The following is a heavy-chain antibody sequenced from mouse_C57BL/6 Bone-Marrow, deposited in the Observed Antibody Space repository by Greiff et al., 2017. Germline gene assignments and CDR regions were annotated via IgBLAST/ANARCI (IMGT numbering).Heavy chain of an antibody. CDR1: GFNIKDDY. CDR2: IDPENGDT. Sequence: VQLKQSGAELVRPGASVKLSCTASGFNIKDDYMHWVKQRPEQGLEWIGWIDPENGDTEYASKFQGKATITADTSSNTAYLQLSSLTSEDTAVYYCTAHSHYYYGRSLFAYWGQGTLVTVSA. J-gene: IGHJ3*01. D-gene: IGHD1-1*01. V-gene: IGHV14-4*01. CDR3: TAHSHYYYGRSLFAY.